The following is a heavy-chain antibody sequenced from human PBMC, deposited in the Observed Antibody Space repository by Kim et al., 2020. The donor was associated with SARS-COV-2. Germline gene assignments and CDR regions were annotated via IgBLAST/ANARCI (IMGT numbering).Heavy chain of an antibody. V-gene: IGHV3-7*03. Sequence: GGSLRLSCAASGVSFNNYWMTWVRQAPGKGLEWVAHIKEDGSDKYYVDSVKGRFTISRDNAKNSLYLQMNSLGAEDTAVDYCARDRGYCSGGTCYSIFDYWGQGTQVTVST. J-gene: IGHJ4*02. D-gene: IGHD2-15*01. CDR3: ARDRGYCSGGTCYSIFDY. CDR2: IKEDGSDK. CDR1: GVSFNNYW.